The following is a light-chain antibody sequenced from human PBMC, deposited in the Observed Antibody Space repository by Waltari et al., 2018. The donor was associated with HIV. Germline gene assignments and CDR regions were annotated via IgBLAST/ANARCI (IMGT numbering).Light chain of an antibody. CDR1: TSDVVHYDY. CDR3: SSYAGSNNLV. CDR2: EVS. Sequence: QSALPQPPCASGSPGQSVTISCTGTTSDVVHYDYVYWYQQHPGKAPKLMIYEVSKRPSGVPDRFSGSKSANTASLTVSGLQEDDEADYYCSSYAGSNNLVFGGGTKLTVL. V-gene: IGLV2-8*01. J-gene: IGLJ3*02.